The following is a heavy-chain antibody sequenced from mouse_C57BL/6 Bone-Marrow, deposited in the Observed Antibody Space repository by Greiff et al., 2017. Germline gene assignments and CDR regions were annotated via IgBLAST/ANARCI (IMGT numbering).Heavy chain of an antibody. Sequence: QVQLQQPGAELVMPGASVKLSCKASGYTFTSYWMHWVKQRPGQGLEWIGEIDPSDSYTNYNQKFKGKSTLTVDKSSSTAYMQLSSLTSEDSAVYYCAREGHYYYGPWFAYWGQGTLVTVSA. V-gene: IGHV1-69*01. J-gene: IGHJ3*01. D-gene: IGHD1-1*01. CDR1: GYTFTSYW. CDR3: AREGHYYYGPWFAY. CDR2: IDPSDSYT.